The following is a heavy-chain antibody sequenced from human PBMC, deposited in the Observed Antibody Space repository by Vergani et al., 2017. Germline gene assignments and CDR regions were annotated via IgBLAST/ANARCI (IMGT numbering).Heavy chain of an antibody. D-gene: IGHD2-15*01. J-gene: IGHJ2*01. CDR2: IYYSGST. CDR3: ARVSDCSGGSCYSGTLGYFDL. CDR1: GGSISSYY. V-gene: IGHV4-59*01. Sequence: QVQLQESGPGLVKPSETLSLTCPVSGGSISSYYWSWIRQPPGKGLEWIGYIYYSGSTNYNPSLKSRVTISVDTSKNQFSLKLSSVTAADTAVYYCARVSDCSGGSCYSGTLGYFDLWGRGTLVTVSS.